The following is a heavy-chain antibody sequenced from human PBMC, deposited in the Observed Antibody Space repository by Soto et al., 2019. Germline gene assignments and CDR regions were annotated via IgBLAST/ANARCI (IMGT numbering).Heavy chain of an antibody. CDR1: GFTFSRYW. V-gene: IGHV3-33*08. Sequence: GGSLRLSCAASGFTFSRYWMNWVRQAPGKGLEWVAVIWYDGSNKYYADSVKGRFTISRDNSKNTLYLQMNSLRAEDTAVYYCARADCSGGSCPYHYYYYGMDVWGQGTTVTVSS. CDR2: IWYDGSNK. D-gene: IGHD2-15*01. J-gene: IGHJ6*02. CDR3: ARADCSGGSCPYHYYYYGMDV.